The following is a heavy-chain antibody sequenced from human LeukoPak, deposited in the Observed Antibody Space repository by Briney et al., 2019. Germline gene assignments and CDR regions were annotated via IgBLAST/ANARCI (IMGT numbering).Heavy chain of an antibody. CDR1: GFTFSSYA. CDR3: AKDLGYCSSTSCSYYYYYYMDV. V-gene: IGHV3-30*04. CDR2: ISYDGSNK. Sequence: GGSLRLSCAASGFTFSSYAMHWVRQAPGKGLEWVAVISYDGSNKYYADSVKGRFTISRDNSKNTLYLQMNSLRAEDTAVYYCAKDLGYCSSTSCSYYYYYYMDVWGKGTTVTVSS. J-gene: IGHJ6*03. D-gene: IGHD2-2*01.